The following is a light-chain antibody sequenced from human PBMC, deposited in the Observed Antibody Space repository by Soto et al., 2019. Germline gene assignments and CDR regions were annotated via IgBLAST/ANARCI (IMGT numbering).Light chain of an antibody. J-gene: IGKJ4*01. V-gene: IGKV1-5*03. Sequence: ILLTQSPSSLSASVGDRVTITCRASQSISSWLAWYQQKPGKAPKLLIYKASSLESGVPSRFSGSGSGTEFTLTISSLQPDDFATYYCQQYKSYSLTFGGGTKVDIK. CDR3: QQYKSYSLT. CDR2: KAS. CDR1: QSISSW.